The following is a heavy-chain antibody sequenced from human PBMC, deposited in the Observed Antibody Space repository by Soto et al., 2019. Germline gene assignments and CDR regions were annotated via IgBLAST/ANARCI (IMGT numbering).Heavy chain of an antibody. V-gene: IGHV3-23*01. CDR1: GFTFSSYA. Sequence: PGGSLRLSCAASGFTFSSYAMSWVRQAPGKGLEWVSAISGSGGSTYYADSVKGRFTISRDNSKNTLYLQMNSLRAEDTAVYYCAKRIPLYYYDSSGYFDYWGQGTLVTVSS. CDR3: AKRIPLYYYDSSGYFDY. D-gene: IGHD3-22*01. J-gene: IGHJ4*02. CDR2: ISGSGGST.